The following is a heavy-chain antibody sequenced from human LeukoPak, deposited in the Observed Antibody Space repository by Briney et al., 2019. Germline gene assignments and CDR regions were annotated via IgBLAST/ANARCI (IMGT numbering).Heavy chain of an antibody. V-gene: IGHV1-8*01. J-gene: IGHJ5*02. D-gene: IGHD3-3*01. Sequence: GASVKVSCKTSGYTFTSYEINWVRQATGQGLEWMGWMNPNSGNTGYAQKFQGRVTMTRNTSISTAYMELSSLRSEDTAVYYCARGSDYDFWSGYPNLLRYFDWTGTLANWFDPWGQGTLVTVSS. CDR1: GYTFTSYE. CDR2: MNPNSGNT. CDR3: ARGSDYDFWSGYPNLLRYFDWTGTLANWFDP.